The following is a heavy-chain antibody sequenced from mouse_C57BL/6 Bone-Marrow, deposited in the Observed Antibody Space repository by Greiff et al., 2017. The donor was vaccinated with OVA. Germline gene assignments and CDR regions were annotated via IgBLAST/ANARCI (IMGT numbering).Heavy chain of an antibody. J-gene: IGHJ3*01. V-gene: IGHV1-78*01. D-gene: IGHD2-1*01. Sequence: QVQLQQSDAELVQPGASVKISCKVSGYTFTDHTIPWMKQRPEQGLEGIGYIYPRDGSTKYNEKFKGKATLTADKSSSTAYMQLSSLTSEDSAFYFCARGCNPGAWFAYWGQGTLVTVSA. CDR1: GYTFTDHT. CDR3: ARGCNPGAWFAY. CDR2: IYPRDGST.